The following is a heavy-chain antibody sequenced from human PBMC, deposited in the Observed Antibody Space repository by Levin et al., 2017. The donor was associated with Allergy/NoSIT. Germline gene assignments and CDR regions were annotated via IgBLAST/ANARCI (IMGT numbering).Heavy chain of an antibody. CDR3: AKSSEPAAIEGRYGMDV. Sequence: PSQTLSLTCAVYGGSFSGYYWSWIRQPPGKGLEWIGEINHSGSTNYNPSLKSRVTISVDTSKNQFSLKLSSVTAADTAVYYCAKSSEPAAIEGRYGMDVWGQGTTVTVSS. CDR1: GGSFSGYY. D-gene: IGHD2-2*01. J-gene: IGHJ6*02. CDR2: INHSGST. V-gene: IGHV4-34*01.